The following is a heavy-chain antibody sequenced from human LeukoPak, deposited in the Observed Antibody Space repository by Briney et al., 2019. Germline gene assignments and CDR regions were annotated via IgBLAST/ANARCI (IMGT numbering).Heavy chain of an antibody. D-gene: IGHD3-22*01. V-gene: IGHV3-23*01. CDR2: ISGSGGST. Sequence: GGSLRLSCAASGFTFSSYAMSWVRQAPGKGLEWVSAISGSGGSTYYADSVKGRFTISRDNSKNTLYLQMNSLRAEDTDVYCCAKGGTKMIVVDYWGQGTLVTVSS. J-gene: IGHJ4*02. CDR1: GFTFSSYA. CDR3: AKGGTKMIVVDY.